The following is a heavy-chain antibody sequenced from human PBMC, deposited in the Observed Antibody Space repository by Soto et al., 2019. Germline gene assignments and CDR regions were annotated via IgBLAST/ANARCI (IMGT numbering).Heavy chain of an antibody. CDR3: ARDLEDIVATMGYDYYYYGRDV. CDR2: ISVYNGNT. Sequence: ASVKVSCKASGYTFTSYGISRVRQAPGQRVEWVGWISVYNGNTNYAQKLQGRVTMTTDTSTSTAYMELRSLRSDDTAVYYCARDLEDIVATMGYDYYYYGRDVWGQGTTVTVSS. J-gene: IGHJ6*02. D-gene: IGHD5-12*01. V-gene: IGHV1-18*04. CDR1: GYTFTSYG.